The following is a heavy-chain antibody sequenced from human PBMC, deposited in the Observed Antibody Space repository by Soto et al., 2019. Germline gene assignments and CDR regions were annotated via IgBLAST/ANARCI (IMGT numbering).Heavy chain of an antibody. J-gene: IGHJ6*03. Sequence: GGSLRLSCAASGFSFSSYGMHWVRQAPGKGLEWVALVWYDGSNEYYTGSVKGRLTISRDNSKNTLYLQMNSLRVEDTAVYYCARGIGHHYYYMDVWGKGTTVTVSS. V-gene: IGHV3-33*01. CDR2: VWYDGSNE. D-gene: IGHD1-26*01. CDR3: ARGIGHHYYYMDV. CDR1: GFSFSSYG.